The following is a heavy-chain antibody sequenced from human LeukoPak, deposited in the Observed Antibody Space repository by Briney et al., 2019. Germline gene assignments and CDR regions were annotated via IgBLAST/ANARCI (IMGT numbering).Heavy chain of an antibody. J-gene: IGHJ4*02. CDR2: IKSKTDGGTT. D-gene: IGHD3-22*01. CDR3: TTDLVVVTPPFDY. Sequence: GGSLRLSCAASGFTFSNAWMSWVRQAPGKGLEWVGRIKSKTDGGTTDYAAPVKGRFTISRDDSKNTLYLQMNSLKTEDTAVYYCTTDLVVVTPPFDYWGQGTLVTVSS. V-gene: IGHV3-15*01. CDR1: GFTFSNAW.